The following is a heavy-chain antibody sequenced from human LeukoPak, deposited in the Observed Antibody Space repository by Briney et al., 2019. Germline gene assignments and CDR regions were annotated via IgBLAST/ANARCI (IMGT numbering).Heavy chain of an antibody. J-gene: IGHJ3*02. D-gene: IGHD3-3*01. V-gene: IGHV1-69*13. CDR2: IIPIFGTA. CDR3: ARVRARITIFGVALVRNSHDAFDI. CDR1: GYTFNTYG. Sequence: ASVKVSCKPSGYTFNTYGITWVRQAPGQGLEWMGGIIPIFGTANYAQKFQGRVTITADESTGTAYMELSSLRSEDTAVYYCARVRARITIFGVALVRNSHDAFDIWGQGTMVTVSS.